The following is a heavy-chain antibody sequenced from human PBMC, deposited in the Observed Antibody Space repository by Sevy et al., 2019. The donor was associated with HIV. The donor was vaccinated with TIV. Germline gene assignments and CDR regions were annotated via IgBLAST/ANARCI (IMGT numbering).Heavy chain of an antibody. J-gene: IGHJ4*02. Sequence: GGSLRLSCAASGFSVSSHAMHWVRQAPGKGLEWVALLSYDGSTQYYADSVKGRFSISRDNSKNILYLQMNSLRPADTALYYCTRDAANSVDWYPSNYWGQGTLVTVSS. V-gene: IGHV3-30*04. CDR1: GFSVSSHA. CDR3: TRDAANSVDWYPSNY. D-gene: IGHD3-9*01. CDR2: LSYDGSTQ.